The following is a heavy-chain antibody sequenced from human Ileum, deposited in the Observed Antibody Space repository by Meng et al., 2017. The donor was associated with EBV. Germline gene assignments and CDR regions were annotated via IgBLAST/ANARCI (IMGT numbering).Heavy chain of an antibody. V-gene: IGHV3-74*03. J-gene: IGHJ4*02. CDR3: VRDVNWQLYDY. CDR2: IGNDGSFP. Sequence: VQLVESGGGLVQQGGSRRLLCAASGFDFSSYVMHWVRQGPGKGPVWVSRIGNDGSFPTYADSVKGRFTISRDNAHNTLYLQMYSLRAEDTAVYYCVRDVNWQLYDYWGQGALVTVSS. D-gene: IGHD2-8*01. CDR1: GFDFSSYV.